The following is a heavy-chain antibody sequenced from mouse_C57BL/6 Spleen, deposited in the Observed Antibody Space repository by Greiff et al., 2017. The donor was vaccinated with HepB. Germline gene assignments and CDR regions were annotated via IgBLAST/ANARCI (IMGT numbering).Heavy chain of an antibody. V-gene: IGHV1-82*01. CDR3: ARWEAMDY. D-gene: IGHD4-1*01. J-gene: IGHJ4*01. CDR1: GYAFSSSW. Sequence: QVQLKESGPELVKPGASVKISCKASGYAFSSSWMNWVKQRPGKGLEWIGRIYPGDGDTNYNGKFKGKATLTADKSSSTAYMQLSSLTSEDSAVYFCARWEAMDYWGQGTSVTVSS. CDR2: IYPGDGDT.